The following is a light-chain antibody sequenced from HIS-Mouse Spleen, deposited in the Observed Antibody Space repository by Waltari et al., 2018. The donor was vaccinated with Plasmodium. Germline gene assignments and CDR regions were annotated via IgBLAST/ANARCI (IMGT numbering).Light chain of an antibody. CDR2: DVS. CDR3: CSYAGSYTYV. CDR1: SSDVGGYHY. J-gene: IGLJ1*01. Sequence: QSALTQPRSVSGSPGPSVPISCTGTSSDVGGYHYVSWYQQPPGKAPKLMIYDVSKLPSGGPGRCAGSKSGNTASLTISGRQAEDEADYYCCSYAGSYTYVFGTGTKVTVL. V-gene: IGLV2-11*01.